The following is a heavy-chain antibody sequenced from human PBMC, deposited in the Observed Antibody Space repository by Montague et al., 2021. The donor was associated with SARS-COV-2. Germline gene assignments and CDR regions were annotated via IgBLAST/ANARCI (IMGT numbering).Heavy chain of an antibody. CDR2: MYYTGHT. D-gene: IGHD2-2*01. J-gene: IGHJ4*02. CDR1: GASVASGNFY. Sequence: SETLSLTCTVSGASVASGNFYWSWIRQPPGKELEWIGYMYYTGHTNYNPSLESRVTMPVDPSKNQFSLTLTSVTAADTAVYDCARSRANVPSRSGFDYWGQGALVTVSS. CDR3: ARSRANVPSRSGFDY. V-gene: IGHV4-61*01.